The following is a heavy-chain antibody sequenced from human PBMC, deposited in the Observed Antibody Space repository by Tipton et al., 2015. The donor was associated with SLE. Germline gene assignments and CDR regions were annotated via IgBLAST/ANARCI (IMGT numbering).Heavy chain of an antibody. J-gene: IGHJ4*02. CDR2: IIPILGIA. V-gene: IGHV1-69*04. D-gene: IGHD3-3*01. CDR3: ARGGPLTILGLFDY. Sequence: LVQSGAEVKKPGSSVKVSCKASGGTFSSYTISWVRQAPGQGLEWMGRIIPILGIANYAQKFQGRVTITADKSTSTAYMELSSLRSEDTAVYYCARGGPLTILGLFDYWGQGTLVTVSS. CDR1: GGTFSSYT.